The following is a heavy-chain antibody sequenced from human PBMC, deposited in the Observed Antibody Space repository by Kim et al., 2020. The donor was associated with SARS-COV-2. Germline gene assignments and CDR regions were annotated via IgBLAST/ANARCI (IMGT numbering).Heavy chain of an antibody. V-gene: IGHV3-21*01. J-gene: IGHJ5*02. Sequence: GGSLRLSCAASGFTFSSYSMNWVRQAPAKGLEWVSSISSSSSYIYYADSVKGRFTISRDNAKNSLYLQMNSLRAEDTAVYHCARGSIDYDILTGSEQLNPFDPWGQGTLVTVSS. CDR1: GFTFSSYS. D-gene: IGHD3-9*01. CDR3: ARGSIDYDILTGSEQLNPFDP. CDR2: ISSSSSYI.